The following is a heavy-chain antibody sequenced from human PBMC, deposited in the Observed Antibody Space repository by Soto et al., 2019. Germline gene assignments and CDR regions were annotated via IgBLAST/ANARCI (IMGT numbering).Heavy chain of an antibody. J-gene: IGHJ4*02. CDR2: ISSSSSTI. Sequence: EVQLVESGGGLVQPGGSLRLSCAASGFTFSSYSMNWVRQAPGKGLEWVSYISSSSSTIYYADSVKGRFTISRDNAKNSLYLQMNSLRDEDTAVYYCARVRDIGVVVGGFDYWGQGTLVTVSS. CDR1: GFTFSSYS. CDR3: ARVRDIGVVVGGFDY. V-gene: IGHV3-48*02. D-gene: IGHD2-2*01.